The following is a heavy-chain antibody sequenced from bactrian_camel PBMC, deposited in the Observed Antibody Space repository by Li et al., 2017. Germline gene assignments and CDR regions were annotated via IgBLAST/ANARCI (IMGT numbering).Heavy chain of an antibody. V-gene: IGHV3S6*01. CDR1: GFIDANYC. J-gene: IGHJ6*01. D-gene: IGHD6*01. Sequence: QVQLVESGGGSVQAGGSLRLSCVAPGFIDANYCMGWFRQAPGKEREGVAGISSDGRRTTYADDVKGRFSISRDDAENTVHQQMNSLKPEDTGVYFCGIKPMALNEGSCRLEAREFSYFGSWGQGTQVTVS. CDR3: GIKPMALNEGSCRLEAREFSYFGS. CDR2: ISSDGRRT.